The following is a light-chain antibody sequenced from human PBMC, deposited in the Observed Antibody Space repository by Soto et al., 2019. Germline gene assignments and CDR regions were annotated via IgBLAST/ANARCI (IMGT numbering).Light chain of an antibody. J-gene: IGLJ3*02. Sequence: QSALTQPRSVSGSPGQSVTISCTGTSGDVGDYTHVSWYQQRPGKAPKLMIYDVTKRPSGVPDRFSGSKSGNTASLTISGLQAEDEADYYCYSYAGSYTWVFGGGTQLTVL. CDR2: DVT. CDR3: YSYAGSYTWV. CDR1: SGDVGDYTH. V-gene: IGLV2-11*01.